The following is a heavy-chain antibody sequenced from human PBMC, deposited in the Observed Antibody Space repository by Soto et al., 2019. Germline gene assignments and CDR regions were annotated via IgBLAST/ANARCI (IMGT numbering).Heavy chain of an antibody. CDR1: GFTFSSYG. D-gene: IGHD6-13*01. CDR2: IWYDGSNK. V-gene: IGHV3-33*01. Sequence: GGSLRLSCAASGFTFSSYGMHWVRQAPGKGLEWVAVIWYDGSNKYYADSVKGRFTISRDNSKNTLYLQMNSLRAEDTAVYYCAREGSSSWYYGDYYYGMDVWGQGTTVTVSS. CDR3: AREGSSSWYYGDYYYGMDV. J-gene: IGHJ6*02.